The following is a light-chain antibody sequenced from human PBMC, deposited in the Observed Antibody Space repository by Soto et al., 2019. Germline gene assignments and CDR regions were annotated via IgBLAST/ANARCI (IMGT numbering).Light chain of an antibody. CDR2: DAS. CDR3: QQYGSSGT. V-gene: IGKV3-20*01. CDR1: RRVISRY. Sequence: ELVLTQSPGTLSLSPGARATLSCRASRRVISRYLAWYQKKPGQPPRLLIYDASNRATGIPDRFSGSGSGTDFTLTISRLEPEDFAVYYCQQYGSSGTFGQGTKVDIK. J-gene: IGKJ1*01.